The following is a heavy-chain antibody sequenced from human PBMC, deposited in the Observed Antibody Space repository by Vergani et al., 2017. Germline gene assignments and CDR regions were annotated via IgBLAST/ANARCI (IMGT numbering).Heavy chain of an antibody. J-gene: IGHJ5*02. V-gene: IGHV4-59*01. Sequence: QVQLQESGPGLVKPSATLSLTCTVSGGSISSYYWSWIRQPPGKGLEWIGYIYYSGSTNYNPSLKSRVTISVATSKNQFSLKLSSLTAADTAVYYCARALLRRARKSDYVVFDWFDPWGQGTLVTVSS. CDR3: ARALLRRARKSDYVVFDWFDP. CDR1: GGSISSYY. D-gene: IGHD4-17*01. CDR2: IYYSGST.